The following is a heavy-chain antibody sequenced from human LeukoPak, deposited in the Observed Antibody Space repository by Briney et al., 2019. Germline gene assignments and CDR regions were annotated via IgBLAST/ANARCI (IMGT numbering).Heavy chain of an antibody. V-gene: IGHV4-30-4*08. J-gene: IGHJ5*02. CDR1: GGSISSGDYY. CDR2: IYYSGST. CDR3: ARVVPAAIEFGWFDP. D-gene: IGHD2-2*01. Sequence: SQTLSLTCTVSGGSISSGDYYWSWIRQPPGKGLEWIGYIYYSGSTYYNPAFKSRVIISVDTSKNKFSLKLRSVTAADTAVYYCARVVPAAIEFGWFDPWGQGTLVTVSS.